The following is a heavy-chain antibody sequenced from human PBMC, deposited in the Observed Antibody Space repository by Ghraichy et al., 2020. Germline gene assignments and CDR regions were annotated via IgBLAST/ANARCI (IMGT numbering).Heavy chain of an antibody. CDR1: GGSISSYY. Sequence: SETLSLTCTVSGGSISSYYWSWIRQPPGKGLEWIGYIYTSGSTNYNPSLKSRVTISVDTSKNQFSLKLSSVTAADTAVYYCARRRITMIVVVDREKNWFDPWGQGTLVTVSS. CDR2: IYTSGST. D-gene: IGHD3-22*01. CDR3: ARRRITMIVVVDREKNWFDP. V-gene: IGHV4-4*09. J-gene: IGHJ5*02.